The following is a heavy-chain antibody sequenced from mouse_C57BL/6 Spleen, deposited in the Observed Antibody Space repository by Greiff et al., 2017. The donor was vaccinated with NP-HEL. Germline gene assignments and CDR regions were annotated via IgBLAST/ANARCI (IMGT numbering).Heavy chain of an antibody. CDR2: INPNNGGT. Sequence: VQLQQSGPELVKPGASVKISCKASGYTFTDYYMNWVKQSHGKSLEWIGDINPNNGGTSYNQKFKGKATLTVDKSSSTAYMELRSLTSEDSAVYYCARFDGYYDWFAYWGQGTLVTVSA. J-gene: IGHJ3*01. CDR3: ARFDGYYDWFAY. CDR1: GYTFTDYY. V-gene: IGHV1-26*01. D-gene: IGHD2-3*01.